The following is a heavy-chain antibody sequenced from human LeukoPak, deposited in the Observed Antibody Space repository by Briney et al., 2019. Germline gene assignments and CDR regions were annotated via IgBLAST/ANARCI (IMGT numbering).Heavy chain of an antibody. CDR1: GGTFSSYA. CDR3: ARGGCWDPAPFDY. D-gene: IGHD1-26*01. CDR2: IIPIFGTA. Sequence: GASVKVSCKASGGTFSSYAISWVRQAPGQGLEWMGGIIPIFGTANYAQKFQGRVTITADESTSTAYMELSSLRSEDPAVYYCARGGCWDPAPFDYWGQGTLVTVSS. J-gene: IGHJ4*02. V-gene: IGHV1-69*13.